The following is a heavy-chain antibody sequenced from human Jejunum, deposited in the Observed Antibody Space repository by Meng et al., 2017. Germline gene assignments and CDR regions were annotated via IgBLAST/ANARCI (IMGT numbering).Heavy chain of an antibody. Sequence: QITFKGSGPTLVKPPPPLTLTCTFSGFSLSTSGVGVGWIRQPPGKALECLALIYWDDDKRYNPSLKNRLTITKDTSRNQVVLTMTNMDPVDTATYYCAHRLAYSSNYNVGWFDPWGQGTLVTVSS. J-gene: IGHJ5*02. CDR1: GFSLSTSGVG. CDR2: IYWDDDK. CDR3: AHRLAYSSNYNVGWFDP. V-gene: IGHV2-5*02. D-gene: IGHD4-11*01.